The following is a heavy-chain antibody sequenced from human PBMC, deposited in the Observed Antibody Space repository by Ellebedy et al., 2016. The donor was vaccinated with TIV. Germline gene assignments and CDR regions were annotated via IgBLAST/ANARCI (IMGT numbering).Heavy chain of an antibody. J-gene: IGHJ6*02. CDR3: STDSVYSGSYDYYYYGLDV. CDR2: VKSKADGGAT. Sequence: GESLKISCSGSGFTFSTYAMHWVRQAPGKGLEWVGRVKSKADGGATDYAAPVKGRFTISRDDSKKTLFLQMNSLKTEDTAVYYCSTDSVYSGSYDYYYYGLDVWGQGTTVTVSS. D-gene: IGHD1-26*01. CDR1: GFTFSTYA. V-gene: IGHV3-15*01.